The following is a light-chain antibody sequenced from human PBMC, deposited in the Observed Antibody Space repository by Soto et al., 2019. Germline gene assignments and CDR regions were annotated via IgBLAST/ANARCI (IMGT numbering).Light chain of an antibody. Sequence: DFQMTQSPSTLSASVGDRVTITCRASQTISSWLAWYQQKPGKAPKLLIYKASTLKSGVPSRFSGSGSGTEFTLTISSLRPDDFATYYCQHYNSYSEAFGQGTKVDIK. CDR1: QTISSW. J-gene: IGKJ1*01. CDR3: QHYNSYSEA. V-gene: IGKV1-5*03. CDR2: KAS.